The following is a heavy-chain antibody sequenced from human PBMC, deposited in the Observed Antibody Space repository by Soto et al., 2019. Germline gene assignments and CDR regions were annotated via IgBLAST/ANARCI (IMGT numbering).Heavy chain of an antibody. D-gene: IGHD3-3*01. CDR2: INHSGST. CDR3: ARGGSYYDFWSGHINDYYCSMDV. CDR1: GGSFSGYY. Sequence: QVQLQQWGAGLLKPSETLSLTCAVYGGSFSGYYWSWIRQPPGKGLEWIGEINHSGSTNYNPSLKSGVIISVDTSKSLFSLELRSVTAADTAVYYCARGGSYYDFWSGHINDYYCSMDVVGKGTTVTVSS. J-gene: IGHJ6*03. V-gene: IGHV4-34*01.